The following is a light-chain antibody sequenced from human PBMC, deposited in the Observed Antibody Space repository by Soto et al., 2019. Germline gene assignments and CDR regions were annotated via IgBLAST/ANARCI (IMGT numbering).Light chain of an antibody. J-gene: IGLJ1*01. CDR1: SCNIGAGYD. V-gene: IGLV1-40*01. CDR3: QSYESSLSGSV. Sequence: QSVLTQPPSVSGSPGQWVTISCTGSSCNIGAGYDVPWYQQHPGTAPKLLIYGISNRPSGVPDRFSGSKSGTTASLTITGLQAEDEADYYCQSYESSLSGSVFGGGTKVTVL. CDR2: GIS.